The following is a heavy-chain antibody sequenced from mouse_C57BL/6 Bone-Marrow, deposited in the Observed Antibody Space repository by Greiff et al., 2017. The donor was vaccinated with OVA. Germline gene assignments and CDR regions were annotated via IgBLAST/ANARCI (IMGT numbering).Heavy chain of an antibody. J-gene: IGHJ2*01. D-gene: IGHD3-2*02. CDR2: IYPGSGST. Sequence: QVQLQQPGAELVKPGASVKMSCKASGYTFTSYWITWVKQRPGQGLEWIGDIYPGSGSTNYNEKFKSKATLTVDTSSSTAYMQLSSLTSEDSAVYYCASREGLDSSGYYFDYWGQGTTLTVSS. CDR3: ASREGLDSSGYYFDY. V-gene: IGHV1-55*01. CDR1: GYTFTSYW.